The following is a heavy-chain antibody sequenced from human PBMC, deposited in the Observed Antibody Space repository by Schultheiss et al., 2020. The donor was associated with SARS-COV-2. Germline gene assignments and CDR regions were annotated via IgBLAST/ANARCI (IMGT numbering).Heavy chain of an antibody. J-gene: IGHJ6*02. D-gene: IGHD3-3*01. CDR2: IYYSGST. V-gene: IGHV4-31*01. CDR3: ARVRFSYGMDV. CDR1: GGSISSGGYY. Sequence: SETLSLTCTVSGGSISSGGYYWSWIRQHPGKGLEWIGYIYYSGSTYYNPPLKSLVTISVDTSKNQFSLKLSSVTAADTAVYYCARVRFSYGMDVWGQGTTVTVSS.